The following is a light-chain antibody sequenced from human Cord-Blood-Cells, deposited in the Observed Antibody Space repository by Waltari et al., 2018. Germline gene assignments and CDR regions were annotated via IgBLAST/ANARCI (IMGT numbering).Light chain of an antibody. CDR1: SSDVGGYNY. V-gene: IGLV2-14*01. CDR3: SSYTSSSTPV. J-gene: IGLJ2*01. CDR2: EVS. Sequence: QSALPQPASVSGSPGPSTTISCTGTSSDVGGYNYVSWYQQHPGKAPKLIIYEVSNRPSGVSNRFSGSKSGNTASLTISGLQAEDEADYYCSSYTSSSTPVFGGGTKLTVL.